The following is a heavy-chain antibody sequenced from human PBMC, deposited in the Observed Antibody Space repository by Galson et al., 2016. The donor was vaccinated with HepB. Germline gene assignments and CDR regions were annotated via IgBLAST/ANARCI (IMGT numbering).Heavy chain of an antibody. V-gene: IGHV1-3*01. CDR3: ARGPREFGYYYYYGMDV. D-gene: IGHD3-16*01. Sequence: SVKVSCKASGYTFTTYTIHWMRQAPGQRLEWMGWINAGNGDTKYSQKFQGRVTITRDTPASTAYMELSSLRSEDTAVFSCARGPREFGYYYYYGMDVWGQGTTVTVSS. CDR1: GYTFTTYT. J-gene: IGHJ6*02. CDR2: INAGNGDT.